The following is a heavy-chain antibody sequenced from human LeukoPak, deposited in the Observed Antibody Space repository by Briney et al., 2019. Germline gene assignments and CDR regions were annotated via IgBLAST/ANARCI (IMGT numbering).Heavy chain of an antibody. CDR1: GFTFSSYA. V-gene: IGHV3-23*01. CDR2: MSGSGGSS. Sequence: GGPLRLSCAASGFTFSSYARSWVRQAPGKGLEWVSAMSGSGGSSFYADSVKGRLPISRDKSNNTLYLQMNSMRPKDTAADYCAKGGAPYCSGGSYYFAYWGQGTLVTVSS. CDR3: AKGGAPYCSGGSYYFAY. J-gene: IGHJ4*02. D-gene: IGHD2-15*01.